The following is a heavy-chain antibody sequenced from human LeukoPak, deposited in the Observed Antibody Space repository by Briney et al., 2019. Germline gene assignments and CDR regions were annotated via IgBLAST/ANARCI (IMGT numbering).Heavy chain of an antibody. Sequence: PGGSLRLSCAASGFTFSNAWMSWVRQAPGKGLEWVGRIKNKTDGGTTDYAAPVKGRFTISRDDSKNTLYLQMNSLKTEDTAVYYCTTDPLPDCSSTSCYYYYYMDVWGKGTTVTVSS. V-gene: IGHV3-15*01. J-gene: IGHJ6*03. D-gene: IGHD2-2*01. CDR2: IKNKTDGGTT. CDR1: GFTFSNAW. CDR3: TTDPLPDCSSTSCYYYYYMDV.